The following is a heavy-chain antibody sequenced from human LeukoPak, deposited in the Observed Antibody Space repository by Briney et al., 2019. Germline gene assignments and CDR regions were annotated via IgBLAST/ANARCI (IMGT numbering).Heavy chain of an antibody. CDR3: ARGSDSSGYLNYYGMDV. J-gene: IGHJ6*02. Sequence: SETLSLTCAVYGGSFSGYYWSWIRQPPGEGLEWIGEINHSGSTNYNPSLKSRVTISVDTSKNQFSLKLSSVTAADTAVYYCARGSDSSGYLNYYGMDVWGQGTTVTVSS. D-gene: IGHD3-22*01. CDR1: GGSFSGYY. V-gene: IGHV4-34*01. CDR2: INHSGST.